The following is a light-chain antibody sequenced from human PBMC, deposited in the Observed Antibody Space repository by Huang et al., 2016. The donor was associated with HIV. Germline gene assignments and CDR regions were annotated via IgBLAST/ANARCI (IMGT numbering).Light chain of an antibody. CDR2: QSS. Sequence: DIQMTQSPSILSASVGDRVTITCRASQSVSSLLAWYQQKPGKPPKLRCYQSSTLESGVPSRFSGSGSGTEFTLTSSSLHPDDFATYYCQQYNTFWTFGQGTKV. J-gene: IGKJ1*01. V-gene: IGKV1-5*03. CDR1: QSVSSL. CDR3: QQYNTFWT.